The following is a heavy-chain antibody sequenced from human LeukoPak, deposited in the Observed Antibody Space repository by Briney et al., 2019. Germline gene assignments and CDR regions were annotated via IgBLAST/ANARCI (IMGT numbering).Heavy chain of an antibody. D-gene: IGHD5-18*01. CDR3: ARANGGYDY. CDR2: INPNSGGT. Sequence: GSSVKVSCKASGYTFTGYYMHWVRQAPGQGLEWMGWINPNSGGTNYAQKFQGRVTMTRDTSISTAYMELSSLRSEDTAVYYCARANGGYDYWGQGTLVTVSS. V-gene: IGHV1-2*02. CDR1: GYTFTGYY. J-gene: IGHJ4*02.